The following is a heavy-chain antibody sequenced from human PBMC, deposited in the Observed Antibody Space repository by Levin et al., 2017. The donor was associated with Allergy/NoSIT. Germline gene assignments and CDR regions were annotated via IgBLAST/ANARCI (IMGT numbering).Heavy chain of an antibody. CDR2: IYPGDSDS. Sequence: ASVKVSCKGSGYSFSSYWLGWVRQMPGKGLEWMGVIYPGDSDSRYSPSFEGQVRFSVDKSTSTAYLQWSSLKASDTAIYYCASGYDYFQFWGQGTLVTVS. D-gene: IGHD5-12*01. V-gene: IGHV5-51*01. J-gene: IGHJ4*02. CDR1: GYSFSSYW. CDR3: ASGYDYFQF.